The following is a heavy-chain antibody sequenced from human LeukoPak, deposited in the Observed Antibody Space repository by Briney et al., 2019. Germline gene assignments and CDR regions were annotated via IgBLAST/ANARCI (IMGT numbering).Heavy chain of an antibody. CDR3: ARGLPLFDP. CDR1: GFTFRTYD. Sequence: PGGSLRLSCAASGFTFRTYDMNWVRQAPGKGLEWVSYISTDGGTTYYAESVKGRFTISRDNAQNSLYLQMSSLRAEDTAVYYCARGLPLFDPRGQGTLVTVSS. J-gene: IGHJ5*02. V-gene: IGHV3-48*01. CDR2: ISTDGGTT.